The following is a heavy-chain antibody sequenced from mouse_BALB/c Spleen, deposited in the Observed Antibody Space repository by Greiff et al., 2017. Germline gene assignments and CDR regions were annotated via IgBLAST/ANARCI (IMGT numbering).Heavy chain of an antibody. D-gene: IGHD2-3*01. V-gene: IGHV5-12-2*01. CDR1: GFTFSSYT. CDR3: ASHDGYCDPHWYCDV. Sequence: EVQVVESGGGLVQPGGSLKLSCAASGFTFSSYTMSWVRQTPEKRLEWVAYISNGGGSTYYPDTVKGRFTISRDNAKYTLYLQMNSLKSEDTAMYYCASHDGYCDPHWYCDVWGAGTTVTVSA. CDR2: ISNGGGST. J-gene: IGHJ1*01.